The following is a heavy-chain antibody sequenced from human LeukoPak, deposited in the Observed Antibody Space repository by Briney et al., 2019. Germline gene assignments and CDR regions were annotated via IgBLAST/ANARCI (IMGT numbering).Heavy chain of an antibody. Sequence: PSETLSLTCTVSGGSISNSSFYWGWIRQPPGKGLEWIGNIYYRGSTYYNSSLKSRVSISVDTSKNYFSLKVSSVTAADTAVYYCARLESDSSSWYGIDYWGQGTLVTVSS. D-gene: IGHD6-13*01. V-gene: IGHV4-39*02. J-gene: IGHJ4*02. CDR1: GGSISNSSFY. CDR2: IYYRGST. CDR3: ARLESDSSSWYGIDY.